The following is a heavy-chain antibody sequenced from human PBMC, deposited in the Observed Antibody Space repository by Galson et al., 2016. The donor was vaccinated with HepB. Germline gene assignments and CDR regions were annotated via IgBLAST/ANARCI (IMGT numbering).Heavy chain of an antibody. CDR1: GESFSNFS. CDR3: ARRRSMVRGVYSHFDF. Sequence: SETLSLTCAVYGESFSNFSWSWIRQAPGKGLEWIGEINRSGRTNYNPSLESRLTMSADTSKNQFSLKMSSMTAADTAVYYCARRRSMVRGVYSHFDFWDQGNLVIVSS. CDR2: INRSGRT. D-gene: IGHD3-10*01. V-gene: IGHV4-34*01. J-gene: IGHJ4*02.